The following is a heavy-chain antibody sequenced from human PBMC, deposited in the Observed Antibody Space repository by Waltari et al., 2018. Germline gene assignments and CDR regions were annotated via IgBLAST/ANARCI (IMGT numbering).Heavy chain of an antibody. CDR1: GGSISSGSYY. V-gene: IGHV4-61*02. CDR2: IYTSGST. CDR3: ARGGRYYDSSGYPPPYYFDY. J-gene: IGHJ4*02. Sequence: QVQLQESGPGLVKPSQTLSLTCTVSGGSISSGSYYWSWIRQPAGQGREWIGRIYTSGSTNDNPSLKSRVTISVDTSKNQFSLKLSSVTAADTAGYYCARGGRYYDSSGYPPPYYFDYWGQGTLVTVSS. D-gene: IGHD3-22*01.